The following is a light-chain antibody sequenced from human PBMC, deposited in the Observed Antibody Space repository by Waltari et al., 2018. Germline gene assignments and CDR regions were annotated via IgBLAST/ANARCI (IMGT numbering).Light chain of an antibody. Sequence: IVLTQSPATLSLSPGERASLSCRASQTVSTYLAWFQQKPGQAPRLLIYDASNRAPAXPXXXXGSGSGXXFXXXISSLEPEDFAVYYCLXRSLWPWTFXXGTXV. V-gene: IGKV3-11*01. J-gene: IGKJ1*01. CDR3: LXRSLWPWT. CDR1: QTVSTY. CDR2: DAS.